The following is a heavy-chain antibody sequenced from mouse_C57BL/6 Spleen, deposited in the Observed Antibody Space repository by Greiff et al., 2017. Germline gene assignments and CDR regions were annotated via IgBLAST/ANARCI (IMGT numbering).Heavy chain of an antibody. J-gene: IGHJ4*01. D-gene: IGHD3-2*02. CDR1: GYTFTDYE. Sequence: QVQLQQSGAELVRPGASVTLSCKASGYTFTDYEMHWVKQTPVHGLEWIGAIDPETGGTAYNQKFKGKAILTADKSSSTAYMELRSLTSEDSAVYYCTGSGPRQLRQCEDDATDYWGQGTSVTVAS. V-gene: IGHV1-15*01. CDR3: TGSGPRQLRQCEDDATDY. CDR2: IDPETGGT.